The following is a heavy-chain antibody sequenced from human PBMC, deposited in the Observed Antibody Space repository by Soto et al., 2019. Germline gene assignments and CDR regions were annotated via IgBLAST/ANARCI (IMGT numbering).Heavy chain of an antibody. D-gene: IGHD6-6*01. CDR2: IYHSGST. V-gene: IGHV4-4*02. J-gene: IGHJ6*02. CDR1: GGSISSSNW. CDR3: ARFTSRSSSDLYYYYCGMDV. Sequence: QVQLQESGPGLVKPSGTLSLTCAVSGGSISSSNWWSWVRQPPGKGLEWIGEIYHSGSTNYNPSLKSRVTISVDKSKNQFSLKLSSVTAADTAVYYCARFTSRSSSDLYYYYCGMDVWGQGTTVTVSS.